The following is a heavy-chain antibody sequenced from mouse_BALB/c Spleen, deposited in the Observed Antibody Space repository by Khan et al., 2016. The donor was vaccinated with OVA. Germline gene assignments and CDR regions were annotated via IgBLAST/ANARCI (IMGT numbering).Heavy chain of an antibody. V-gene: IGHV1-7*01. CDR3: ARDRIDY. CDR1: GYTFTTYW. Sequence: QVQLKQSGAELAKPGDSVKMSCKASGYTFTTYWMHWVKQRPGQGLEWIGYINPTSDYPDYNENFKDKVTLSAEKSSSTAYMQLSSLTSEDSAVYYCARDRIDYWGQRTTLTVSA. CDR2: INPTSDYP. J-gene: IGHJ2*01.